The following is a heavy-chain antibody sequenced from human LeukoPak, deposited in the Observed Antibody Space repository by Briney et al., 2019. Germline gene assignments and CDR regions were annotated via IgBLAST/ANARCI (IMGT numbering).Heavy chain of an antibody. CDR3: SRAHSSGWPHMFDH. CDR1: GGSISSYC. V-gene: IGHV4-59*01. D-gene: IGHD6-19*01. Sequence: PSETLSLTCTVAGGSISSYCWSWVRQPPGKELEWIWIIYFSRSTNYIPSLTRPLTISIHTSNNHFSPQVTSVTAADTAVYYFSRAHSSGWPHMFDHWGQGTLVTVPS. CDR2: IYFSRST. J-gene: IGHJ5*02.